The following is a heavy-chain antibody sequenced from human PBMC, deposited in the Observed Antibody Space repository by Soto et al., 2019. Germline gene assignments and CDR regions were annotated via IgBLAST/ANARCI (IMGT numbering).Heavy chain of an antibody. CDR1: GYTFTSYA. D-gene: IGHD5-12*01. Sequence: ASVKVSCKASGYTFTSYAMHWVRQATGQGLEWMGWMSPKSGITDYAQKFQGRVTMTRDTSISTAYMELSNLRSEDTAVYYCARGVDAGYDYWGQGTQVTVSS. CDR3: ARGVDAGYDY. CDR2: MSPKSGIT. V-gene: IGHV1-8*02. J-gene: IGHJ4*02.